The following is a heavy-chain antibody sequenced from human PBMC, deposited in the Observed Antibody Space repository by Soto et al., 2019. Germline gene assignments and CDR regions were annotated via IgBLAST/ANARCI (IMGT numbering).Heavy chain of an antibody. CDR2: FSAGGRST. CDR3: ATHSYCSGGTCYPPDYYFDF. V-gene: IGHV3-23*01. J-gene: IGHJ4*02. D-gene: IGHD2-15*01. CDR1: GVTFADYA. Sequence: GFLRRSCASSGVTFADYAMNWVRQAPGEGLEWVSGFSAGGRSTYSADSVKGRFTISRDISKNMMYLQMNGLRAEDTAVYYCATHSYCSGGTCYPPDYYFDFWGQGTLVTVSS.